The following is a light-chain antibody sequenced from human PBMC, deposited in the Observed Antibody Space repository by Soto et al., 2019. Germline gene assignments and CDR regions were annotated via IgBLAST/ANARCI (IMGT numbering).Light chain of an antibody. Sequence: VLTQSPCTLSLSPGERATLSCRASQSVSSNLAWYQQKPGQAPGLLIYAASTRATGIPDRFSGSGSGTDFTLTISRLEPEDFAVYFCHHYGTSPQTFGQGTKVDIK. CDR3: HHYGTSPQT. CDR1: QSVSSN. CDR2: AAS. J-gene: IGKJ1*01. V-gene: IGKV3-20*01.